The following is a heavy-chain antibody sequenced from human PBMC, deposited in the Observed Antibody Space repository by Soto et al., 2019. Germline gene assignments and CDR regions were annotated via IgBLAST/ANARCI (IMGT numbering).Heavy chain of an antibody. CDR1: GYTFTTYW. CDR2: IYPGDSDT. J-gene: IGHJ5*02. Sequence: GESLKISCNGSGYTFTTYWIGWVRQMPGKGLEWMGIIYPGDSDTRYSPSFQGQVTISADKSISTAYLQWSSLKASDTAIYYCARQRRGNWFDPWGQGTLVTVSS. V-gene: IGHV5-51*01. CDR3: ARQRRGNWFDP. D-gene: IGHD3-10*01.